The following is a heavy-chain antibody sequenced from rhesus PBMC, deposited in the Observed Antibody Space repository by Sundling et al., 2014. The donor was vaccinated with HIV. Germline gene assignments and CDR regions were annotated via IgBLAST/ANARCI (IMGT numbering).Heavy chain of an antibody. CDR3: AREDPYLDWPFFDY. D-gene: IGHD3-3*01. V-gene: IGHV3-54*02. Sequence: EVQLVESGGGLVQPGGSLRLSCAASGLTLSNYGMDWVRQAPGKGLEWVAVISYDGSKKNYADSVKDRFTISRDNSKNMVYLQMNNLKLEDTAVYHCAREDPYLDWPFFDYWGQGVLVTVSS. J-gene: IGHJ4*01. CDR1: GLTLSNYG. CDR2: ISYDGSKK.